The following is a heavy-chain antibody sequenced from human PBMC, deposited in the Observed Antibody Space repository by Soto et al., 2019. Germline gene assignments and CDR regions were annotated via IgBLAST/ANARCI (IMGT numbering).Heavy chain of an antibody. CDR3: AKDGADSRLEYYYYGMDV. J-gene: IGHJ6*02. V-gene: IGHV3-23*01. Sequence: HPGGSLRLSCAASGFTFSSYAMSWVRQAPGKGLEWVSAISGSGGSTYYADSVKGRFTISRDNSKNTLYLQMNSLRAEDTAVYYCAKDGADSRLEYYYYGMDVWGQGTTVTVPS. CDR1: GFTFSSYA. CDR2: ISGSGGST. D-gene: IGHD2-15*01.